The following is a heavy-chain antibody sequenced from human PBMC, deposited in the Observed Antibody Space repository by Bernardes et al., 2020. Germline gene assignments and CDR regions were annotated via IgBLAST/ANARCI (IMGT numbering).Heavy chain of an antibody. D-gene: IGHD4-17*01. V-gene: IGHV4-34*01. J-gene: IGHJ6*02. Sequence: SETLSLTRAVYGGSFSGYYWSWIRQPPGKGLEWIGEINHSGSTNYNPSLKSRVTISVDTSKNQFSLKLSSVTAADTAVYYCARGDTVTTFYYYYYGMDVWGQGTTVTVSS. CDR1: GGSFSGYY. CDR2: INHSGST. CDR3: ARGDTVTTFYYYYYGMDV.